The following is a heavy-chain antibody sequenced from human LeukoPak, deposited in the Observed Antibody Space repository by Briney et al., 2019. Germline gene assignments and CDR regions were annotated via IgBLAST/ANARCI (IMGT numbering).Heavy chain of an antibody. V-gene: IGHV4-39*07. D-gene: IGHD1-26*01. CDR2: IYYSGST. Sequence: PSETLSLTCTVSGDSISTSNSYWGWIRQPPWKGLEWIGSIYYSGSTYYNPSLKSRVTISVDTSKNQFSLKLSSVTAAGTAVYYCAREQLISGSAQFDYWGQGTLVTVSS. CDR1: GDSISTSNSY. CDR3: AREQLISGSAQFDY. J-gene: IGHJ4*02.